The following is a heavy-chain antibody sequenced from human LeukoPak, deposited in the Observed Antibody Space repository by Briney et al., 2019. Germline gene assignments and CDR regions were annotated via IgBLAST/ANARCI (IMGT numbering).Heavy chain of an antibody. Sequence: GGSLRLSCVASGFTFSSYAMHWVRQAPGKGLEWVAVISYDGSNKYYADSVKGRFTIPRDNSKNTLYLQMNSLRAEDTAVYYCASGPSGSDYWGQGTLVTVSS. CDR2: ISYDGSNK. J-gene: IGHJ4*02. V-gene: IGHV3-30*04. D-gene: IGHD1-26*01. CDR3: ASGPSGSDY. CDR1: GFTFSSYA.